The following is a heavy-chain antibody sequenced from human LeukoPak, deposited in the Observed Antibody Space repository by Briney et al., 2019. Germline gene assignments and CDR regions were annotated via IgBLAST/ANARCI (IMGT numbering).Heavy chain of an antibody. Sequence: GGSLRLSCAASGFTFSSYAMSWVRQAPGKGLEWVSAISGSGGSTYYADSVRGRFTISRDNSKNTLYLQMNSLRAEDTAVYYCAKDRYSSSWYSYWGQGTLVTVSS. CDR1: GFTFSSYA. CDR2: ISGSGGST. V-gene: IGHV3-23*01. D-gene: IGHD6-13*01. CDR3: AKDRYSSSWYSY. J-gene: IGHJ4*02.